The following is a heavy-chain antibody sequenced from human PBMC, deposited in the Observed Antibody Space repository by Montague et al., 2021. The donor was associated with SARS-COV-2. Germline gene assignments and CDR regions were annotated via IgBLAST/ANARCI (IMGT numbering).Heavy chain of an antibody. CDR3: ARAYCGGDCHVGP. J-gene: IGHJ5*02. V-gene: IGHV4-59*01. CDR1: VGSISNYY. D-gene: IGHD2-21*02. Sequence: SETLSLTCTVSVGSISNYYWTWIRQPPGKGLEWIGYIYDSGSANXNPSLKSRFTISVDTSNNQFSLRLSSVTAADTAVYYCARAYCGGDCHVGPWGQGILVTVSS. CDR2: IYDSGSA.